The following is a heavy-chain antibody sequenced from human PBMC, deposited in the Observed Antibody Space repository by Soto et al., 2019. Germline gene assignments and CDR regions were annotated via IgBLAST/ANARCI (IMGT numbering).Heavy chain of an antibody. D-gene: IGHD6-13*01. CDR1: GYTFARYY. CDR2: MNTNSDDT. Sequence: GASVKVSCKTPGYTFARYYINWVRQAPGQGLEWVGWMNTNSDDTRSAQKFRGRLTLTRDKSMRAVYMKLSNLRPDDTAVYYCASEWSAAGHFYGMDVWGQGTTVTVSS. V-gene: IGHV1-8*01. J-gene: IGHJ6*02. CDR3: ASEWSAAGHFYGMDV.